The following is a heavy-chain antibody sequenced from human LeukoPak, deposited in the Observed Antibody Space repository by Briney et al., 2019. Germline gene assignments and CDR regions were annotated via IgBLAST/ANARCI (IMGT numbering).Heavy chain of an antibody. J-gene: IGHJ4*02. Sequence: GGSLTLSCAASGFTFSSYAMSWVRQAPGKGLEWVSAISGSGGSTYYADSVKGRFAISRDNSKNTLYLQMNSLRAEDTAVYYCAKDTAVDGFPGDDYWGQGTLVTVSS. CDR2: ISGSGGST. V-gene: IGHV3-23*01. D-gene: IGHD6-19*01. CDR1: GFTFSSYA. CDR3: AKDTAVDGFPGDDY.